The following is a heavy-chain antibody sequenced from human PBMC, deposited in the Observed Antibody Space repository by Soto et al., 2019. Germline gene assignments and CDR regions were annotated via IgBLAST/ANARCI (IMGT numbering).Heavy chain of an antibody. Sequence: QVQLLESGPTLVKPSETLFLTCSVSGDSLNNNWWTWIRQAPGTAPELVGYIYYKGDTRYNPSLESRVTISLDTPKNQISLELRSVTGADTAVYFCARGSLVYDSWGKGILVTVSS. D-gene: IGHD3-16*01. CDR2: IYYKGDT. CDR1: GDSLNNNW. V-gene: IGHV4-59*01. CDR3: ARGSLVYDS. J-gene: IGHJ4*02.